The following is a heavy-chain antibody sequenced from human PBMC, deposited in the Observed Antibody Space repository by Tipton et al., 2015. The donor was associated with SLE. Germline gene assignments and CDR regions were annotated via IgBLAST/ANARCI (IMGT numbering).Heavy chain of an antibody. J-gene: IGHJ4*02. CDR2: ISYDGSNK. D-gene: IGHD7-27*01. Sequence: QVQLVQSGGGVVQPGRSLRLSCAASGFTFSTYAMHWVRQAPGKGLEWVAVISYDGSNKYYADSVKGRFTISRDNSKNTLYLQMNSLRTEDTAVYYCATELGILWGFDYWGQGALVTVSS. CDR3: ATELGILWGFDY. V-gene: IGHV3-30*04. CDR1: GFTFSTYA.